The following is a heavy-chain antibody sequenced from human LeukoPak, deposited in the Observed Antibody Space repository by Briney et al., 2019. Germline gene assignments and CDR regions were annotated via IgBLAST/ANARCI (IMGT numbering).Heavy chain of an antibody. CDR1: GYTFTDYY. CDR3: ARDGALDY. Sequence: ASVKVSCKASGYTFTDYYMHWVRQAPGQGLAWMGWINPNSGVTNYVQKFQGRVTMTRDTSISTVYMELSRLTSDDTAVYYCARDGALDYWGQGTLVTVSS. J-gene: IGHJ4*02. CDR2: INPNSGVT. D-gene: IGHD4-17*01. V-gene: IGHV1-2*02.